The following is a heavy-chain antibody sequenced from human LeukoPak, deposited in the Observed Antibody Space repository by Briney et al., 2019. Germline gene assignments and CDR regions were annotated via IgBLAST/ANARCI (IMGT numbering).Heavy chain of an antibody. CDR2: IKSKTDGGTT. J-gene: IGHJ6*02. D-gene: IGHD3-10*01. V-gene: IGHV3-15*01. CDR3: TGENVLLCFGDLYYGGMDV. Sequence: NPGRSLRLSCAASGFTLSNAWMSSVRQAPGQRLEWVGRIKSKTDGGTTDYAAPVKVRFTISRDDSRNTLYLQMNSLKTVDTAVYYCTGENVLLCFGDLYYGGMDVWGQGTTVTVSS. CDR1: GFTLSNAW.